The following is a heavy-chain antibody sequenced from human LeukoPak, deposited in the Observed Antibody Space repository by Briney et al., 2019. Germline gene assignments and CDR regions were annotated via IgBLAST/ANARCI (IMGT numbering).Heavy chain of an antibody. CDR3: ARDHGGNLYYFDY. Sequence: SETLSLTCTVSGGSISSYYWSWIRQPPGKGLEWIGYIYYSGSTNYTPSLKSRVTISVDTSKNQFSLKLSSVTAADTAVYYCARDHGGNLYYFDYWGQGTLVTVSS. V-gene: IGHV4-59*12. D-gene: IGHD4-23*01. CDR1: GGSISSYY. CDR2: IYYSGST. J-gene: IGHJ4*02.